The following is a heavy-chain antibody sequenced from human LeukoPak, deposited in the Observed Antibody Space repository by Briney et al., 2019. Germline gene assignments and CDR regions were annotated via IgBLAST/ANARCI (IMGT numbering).Heavy chain of an antibody. CDR1: GFTFSSYS. CDR3: ARKWFGELSIDAFDI. V-gene: IGHV3-21*01. CDR2: ISSSSSYI. J-gene: IGHJ3*02. Sequence: GGSLRLSCAASGFTFSSYSMNWVRQAPGKGLEWVSSISSSSSYIYYADSVKGRFTISRDNAKNSLYLQMNSLRAEDTAVYYCARKWFGELSIDAFDIWGQGTMVTVSS. D-gene: IGHD3-10*01.